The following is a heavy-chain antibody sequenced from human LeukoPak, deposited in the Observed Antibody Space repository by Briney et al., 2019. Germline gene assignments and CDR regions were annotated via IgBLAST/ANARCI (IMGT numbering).Heavy chain of an antibody. CDR3: ARVRNYDILTEDY. Sequence: SVKVSCKASGGTFSSYAISWVRQAPGQGLEWMGGTIPIFGTANYAQKFQGRVTITADESTSTAYMELSSLRSEDTAVYYCARVRNYDILTEDYWGQGTLVTVSS. V-gene: IGHV1-69*13. CDR1: GGTFSSYA. J-gene: IGHJ4*02. D-gene: IGHD3-9*01. CDR2: TIPIFGTA.